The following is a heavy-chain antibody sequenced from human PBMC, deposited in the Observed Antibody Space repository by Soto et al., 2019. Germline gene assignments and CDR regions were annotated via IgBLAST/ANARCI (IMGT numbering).Heavy chain of an antibody. Sequence: QLQLQESGPGLVKPSETLSLTCTVSGGSISATNYYWGWIRQAPGKGLEWIGTIHYSGYTYYNPSLKNRVTISVDTSKNQFSLKLTSVTAADTANYYCARPVGVEQQLVHDAFAIWGQGTLVTVSP. CDR1: GGSISATNYY. D-gene: IGHD6-13*01. J-gene: IGHJ3*02. V-gene: IGHV4-39*01. CDR2: IHYSGYT. CDR3: ARPVGVEQQLVHDAFAI.